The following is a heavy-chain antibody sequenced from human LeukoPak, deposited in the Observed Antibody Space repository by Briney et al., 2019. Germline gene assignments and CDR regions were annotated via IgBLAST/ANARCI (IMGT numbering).Heavy chain of an antibody. J-gene: IGHJ5*02. CDR2: IYHSGST. CDR3: ARTYYGDNWFDP. Sequence: SETLSLTCTVSGVSISSTSNQWGWIRQPPGKGLEWIGSIYHSGSTYYNPSLKSRSTISVDTSKNQFSLKLNSVTAADRAVYYCARTYYGDNWFDPWGQGTLVTVSS. V-gene: IGHV4-39*07. CDR1: GVSISSTSNQ. D-gene: IGHD3-10*01.